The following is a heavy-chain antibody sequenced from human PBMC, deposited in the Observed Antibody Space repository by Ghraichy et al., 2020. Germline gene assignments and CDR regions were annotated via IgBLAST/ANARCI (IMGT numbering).Heavy chain of an antibody. V-gene: IGHV4-59*01. CDR2: VYSSGNT. Sequence: SETLSLTCTVSGGSISDNNWSWIRQPPEKGLEWIGYVYSSGNTIYNPSLKSRVTMSVDTSKNNFSLKLSSVTAADTAIYYCGRYGFTGGGSSVDSWGQGTLVTVSS. D-gene: IGHD6-19*01. CDR3: GRYGFTGGGSSVDS. CDR1: GGSISDNN. J-gene: IGHJ4*02.